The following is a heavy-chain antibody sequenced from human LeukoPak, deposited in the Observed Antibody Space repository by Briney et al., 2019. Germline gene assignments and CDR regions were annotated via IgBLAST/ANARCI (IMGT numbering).Heavy chain of an antibody. CDR3: ARVREGYYDSSGYPDY. Sequence: GGSLRLSCAASGFTLGYYYMSWIRQAPGKGLEWVSYISSSGSSIYYADSVKGRFTISRDNAKNSLYLQMNSLRAEDTAVYYCARVREGYYDSSGYPDYWGQGTLVTVSS. D-gene: IGHD3-22*01. V-gene: IGHV3-11*01. CDR1: GFTLGYYY. J-gene: IGHJ4*02. CDR2: ISSSGSSI.